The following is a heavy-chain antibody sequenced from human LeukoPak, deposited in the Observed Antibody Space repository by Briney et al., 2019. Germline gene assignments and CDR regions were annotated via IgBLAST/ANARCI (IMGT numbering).Heavy chain of an antibody. Sequence: SQTLSLTCAISGDTVSSKRAAWNWNRQSPLRGLEWLGRTFYRSKWNNDYAVSVKGRITIKPDTSKNQFSLQLNSVTPEDTAVYYCANLRTGTSDVFDIWGQGTMVTVSS. J-gene: IGHJ3*02. CDR2: TFYRSKWNN. D-gene: IGHD2-8*02. CDR1: GDTVSSKRAA. V-gene: IGHV6-1*01. CDR3: ANLRTGTSDVFDI.